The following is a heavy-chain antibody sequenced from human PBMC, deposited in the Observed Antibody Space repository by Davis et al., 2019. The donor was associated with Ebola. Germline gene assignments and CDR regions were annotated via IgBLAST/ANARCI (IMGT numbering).Heavy chain of an antibody. V-gene: IGHV3-30-3*01. CDR2: ISYDGSNK. D-gene: IGHD3-22*01. Sequence: PGGSLRLSCAASGFTFSSYAMHWVRQAPGKGLEWVAVISYDGSNKYYADSVKGRFTISRDNSKNTLYLQMNSLRAEDTAVYYCARDYLWADSSGFYDAFDIWGQGTMVTVSS. J-gene: IGHJ3*02. CDR3: ARDYLWADSSGFYDAFDI. CDR1: GFTFSSYA.